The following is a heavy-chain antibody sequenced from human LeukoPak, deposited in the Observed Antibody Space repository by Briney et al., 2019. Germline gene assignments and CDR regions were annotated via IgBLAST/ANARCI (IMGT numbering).Heavy chain of an antibody. D-gene: IGHD2-2*01. CDR2: IYYSGST. CDR3: ARDLGDCSSTSCPLYFDL. CDR1: GGSISSGSYY. Sequence: SQTLSLTCTVSGGSISSGSYYWSWIRQHPGKGLEWIGYIYYSGSTYYNPSLKSRVTISVDTSKNQFSLKLSSVTAADTAVYYCARDLGDCSSTSCPLYFDLWGRGTLVTVSS. J-gene: IGHJ2*01. V-gene: IGHV4-31*03.